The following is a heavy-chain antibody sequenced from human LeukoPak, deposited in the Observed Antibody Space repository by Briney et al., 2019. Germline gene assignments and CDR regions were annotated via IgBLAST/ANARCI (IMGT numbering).Heavy chain of an antibody. Sequence: GGSLRLSCAASGFTFSSYGMSWVRQAPGRGLEWVSAISGSGGSTYYADSVKGRFTISRDNSKNTLYLQMNSLRAEDTAVYYCARRLLGEFGDYWGQGTLVTVSS. CDR1: GFTFSSYG. V-gene: IGHV3-23*01. D-gene: IGHD3-16*01. CDR3: ARRLLGEFGDY. CDR2: ISGSGGST. J-gene: IGHJ4*02.